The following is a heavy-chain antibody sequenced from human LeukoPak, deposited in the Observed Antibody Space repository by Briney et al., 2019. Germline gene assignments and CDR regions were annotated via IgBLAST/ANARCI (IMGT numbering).Heavy chain of an antibody. Sequence: PGGSLRLSCAASGFTFSSYAMSWVRQAPGKGLEWVSAISGSGGSTYYADSVKGRFTISRDNSKNTLYLQMNSLKTEDTAVYYCTRLEAAAGTYDYWGQGTLVTVSS. D-gene: IGHD6-13*01. CDR3: TRLEAAAGTYDY. J-gene: IGHJ4*02. CDR2: ISGSGGST. V-gene: IGHV3-23*01. CDR1: GFTFSSYA.